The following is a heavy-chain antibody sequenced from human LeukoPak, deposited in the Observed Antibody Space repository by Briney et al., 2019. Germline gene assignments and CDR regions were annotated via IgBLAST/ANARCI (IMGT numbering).Heavy chain of an antibody. Sequence: SETLSLTCTVSGGSISSYYWSWIRQPPGKGLEWIGYIYYSGSTNYNPSLKSRVTISVDTSKNQFSLKLSSVTAADTAVYYCAREVKTPRYYYDSSGYWDYWGQGTLVTVSS. CDR1: GGSISSYY. CDR3: AREVKTPRYYYDSSGYWDY. J-gene: IGHJ4*02. CDR2: IYYSGST. V-gene: IGHV4-59*01. D-gene: IGHD3-22*01.